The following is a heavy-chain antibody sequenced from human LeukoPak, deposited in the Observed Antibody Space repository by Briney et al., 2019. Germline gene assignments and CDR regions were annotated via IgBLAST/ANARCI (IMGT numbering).Heavy chain of an antibody. J-gene: IGHJ5*02. Sequence: PSETLSLTCAVYGGSFSGYYWSWIRQPPGKGLEWIGEINHSGSTNYNPSLKSRVTISVDTSKNQFSLKLSSVTAADTAVYYCARDMVLAAAGRRVRGNFWFDPWGQGTLVTVSS. CDR1: GGSFSGYY. V-gene: IGHV4-34*01. CDR2: INHSGST. CDR3: ARDMVLAAAGRRVRGNFWFDP. D-gene: IGHD6-13*01.